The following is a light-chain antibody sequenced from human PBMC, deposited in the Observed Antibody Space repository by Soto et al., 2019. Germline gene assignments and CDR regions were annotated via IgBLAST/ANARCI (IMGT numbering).Light chain of an antibody. CDR2: EVT. CDR3: SSYTSRDTRV. J-gene: IGLJ1*01. V-gene: IGLV2-14*01. Sequence: HSALTQPASVSGSPEQSITISCTGTSSDVGGYNFVSWYQQHPDKAPKLMVYEVTKRPSGVSDRFSGSKSGNTASLTISGLQAEDEADYYCSSYTSRDTRVFGTGTKLTVL. CDR1: SSDVGGYNF.